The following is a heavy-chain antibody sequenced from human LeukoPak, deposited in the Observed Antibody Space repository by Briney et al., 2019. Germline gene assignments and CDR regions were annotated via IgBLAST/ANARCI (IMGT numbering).Heavy chain of an antibody. CDR1: VYTFTNYY. V-gene: IGHV1-46*01. J-gene: IGHJ4*02. CDR2: INHSGGST. CDR3: ARDRPPHYFVD. Sequence: ASVTVSCKPSVYTFTNYYIHWVRQAPAQGLEWMGIINHSGGSTSYAQKFQGRVTMTRDTSTSTVYMELSSLRSEDTAVYYCARDRPPHYFVDWGQGTLVTVSS.